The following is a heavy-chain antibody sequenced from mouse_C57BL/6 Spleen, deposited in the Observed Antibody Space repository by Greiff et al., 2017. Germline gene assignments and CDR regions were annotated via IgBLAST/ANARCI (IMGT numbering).Heavy chain of an antibody. CDR1: GYTFTSYW. J-gene: IGHJ3*01. V-gene: IGHV1-64*01. CDR3: ARSRTAQATAWFAY. D-gene: IGHD3-2*02. CDR2: IHPNSGST. Sequence: QVQLQQPGAELVKPGASVKLSCKASGYTFTSYWMHWVKQRPGQGLEWIGMIHPNSGSTNYNKKFKSKATLTVDKSSSTAYMQLSSLTSEDSAVYYCARSRTAQATAWFAYWGQGTLVTVSA.